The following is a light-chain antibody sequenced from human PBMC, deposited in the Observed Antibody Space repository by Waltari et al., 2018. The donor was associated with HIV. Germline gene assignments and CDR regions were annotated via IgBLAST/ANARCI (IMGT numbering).Light chain of an antibody. CDR2: WAS. Sequence: DIVMTQSPDSLAVSLGERVIINCKSSRTILYNSDNRNYLAWYQQKPGQAPSILIYWASTRAFGVPERFSGSGSGNDFSLTISSLQDDDVAMYCCQQYYSLPVTFGGGTKVERK. CDR3: QQYYSLPVT. CDR1: RTILYNSDNRNY. V-gene: IGKV4-1*01. J-gene: IGKJ4*02.